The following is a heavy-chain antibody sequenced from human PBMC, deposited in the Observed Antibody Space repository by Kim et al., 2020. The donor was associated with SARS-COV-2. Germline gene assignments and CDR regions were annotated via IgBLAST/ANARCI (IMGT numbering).Heavy chain of an antibody. Sequence: GSTHSTPSLKSRVTISVDTAKNQFSLKLSSVTAADTAVYYCARGVRGDVWGQGTTVTVSS. CDR3: ARGVRGDV. V-gene: IGHV4-34*01. CDR2: GST. J-gene: IGHJ6*02.